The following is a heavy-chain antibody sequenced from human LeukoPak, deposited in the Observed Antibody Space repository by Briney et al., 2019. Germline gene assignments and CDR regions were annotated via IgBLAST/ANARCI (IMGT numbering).Heavy chain of an antibody. D-gene: IGHD3-10*01. V-gene: IGHV4-39*07. Sequence: PSETLSLTCSVSDDSISSNNYYWGWIRQPPGKGLEWIGIINYGGSTYYNPSLKSRVTISADTSKNQFSLKLSSVTAADTAVYYCARGGYYGSGSVPINYYYYYGMDVWGQGTTVTVSS. J-gene: IGHJ6*02. CDR3: ARGGYYGSGSVPINYYYYYGMDV. CDR2: INYGGST. CDR1: DDSISSNNYY.